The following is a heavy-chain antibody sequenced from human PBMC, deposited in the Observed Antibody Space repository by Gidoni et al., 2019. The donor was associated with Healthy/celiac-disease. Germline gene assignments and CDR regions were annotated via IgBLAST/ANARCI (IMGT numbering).Heavy chain of an antibody. D-gene: IGHD3-22*01. Sequence: EVQLLESGGGVVQPGGCLRLSCAASGGTCSSYAMSWVRQAPGKGLEGVSAISGRGGSTYYADSVKGRFTISRDNSKNTLYLQMNSLRAEDTAVYYCAKDPSGYFYYFDYWGQGTLVTVSS. CDR1: GGTCSSYA. V-gene: IGHV3-23*01. J-gene: IGHJ4*02. CDR2: ISGRGGST. CDR3: AKDPSGYFYYFDY.